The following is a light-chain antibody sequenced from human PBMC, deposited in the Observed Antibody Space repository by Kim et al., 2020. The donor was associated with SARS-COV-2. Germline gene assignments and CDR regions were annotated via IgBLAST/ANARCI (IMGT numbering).Light chain of an antibody. Sequence: IQLTQSPSSLSASVGYRVTITCRASQGISNSLAWYQQKPGKAPRLLIYAASTLQGGVPSRFSGSGSGTDFTLTINSLQPEDFTTYYCQQLNSFPRSFGQGTKVDIK. V-gene: IGKV1-9*01. CDR2: AAS. CDR1: QGISNS. J-gene: IGKJ2*01. CDR3: QQLNSFPRS.